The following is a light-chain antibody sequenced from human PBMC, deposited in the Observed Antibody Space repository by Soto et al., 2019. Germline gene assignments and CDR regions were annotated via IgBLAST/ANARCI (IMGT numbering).Light chain of an antibody. CDR3: CSYKSGGTPAYV. CDR1: SSDVGGYNY. J-gene: IGLJ1*01. CDR2: EVS. V-gene: IGLV2-14*01. Sequence: QSVLTQPASVSGSPGQSITIPCTGTSSDVGGYNYVSWYRQHPGNVPKLMIYEVSNRPSGVSNRFSGSKSGNTASLTISGLQADDEADYYCCSYKSGGTPAYVFGTGTKVTVL.